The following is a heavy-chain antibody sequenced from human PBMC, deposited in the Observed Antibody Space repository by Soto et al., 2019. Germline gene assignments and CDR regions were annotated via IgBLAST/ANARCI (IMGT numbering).Heavy chain of an antibody. J-gene: IGHJ6*02. D-gene: IGHD5-18*01. CDR3: ATPGLQNYYYYGMDV. Sequence: QVQLVQSGAEVKKPGSSVKVSCKASGGTFSSYAISWVRQAPGQGLEWMGGIIPIFGTADYAQKFQGRVTITADESTTTAYMELSSLRSEDTAVYYCATPGLQNYYYYGMDVWGQGTTVTVSS. CDR1: GGTFSSYA. CDR2: IIPIFGTA. V-gene: IGHV1-69*12.